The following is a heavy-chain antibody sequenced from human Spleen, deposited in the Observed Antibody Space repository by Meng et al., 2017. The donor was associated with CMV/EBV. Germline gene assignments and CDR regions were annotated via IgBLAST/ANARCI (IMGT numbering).Heavy chain of an antibody. CDR1: GSRFDDYG. Sequence: GGSLRLSCAASGSRFDDYGMSWVRQVPGKGLEWVSGINWNGDSTNYADSVKGRFTISRDNAKNSLYLQMNSLRAEDTALYYCAKPYCSSTSCYKRGFDFWGQGALVTVSS. V-gene: IGHV3-20*04. CDR3: AKPYCSSTSCYKRGFDF. CDR2: INWNGDST. D-gene: IGHD2-2*02. J-gene: IGHJ4*02.